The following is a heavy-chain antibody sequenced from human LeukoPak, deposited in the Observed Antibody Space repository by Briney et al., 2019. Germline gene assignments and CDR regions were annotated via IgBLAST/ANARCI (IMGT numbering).Heavy chain of an antibody. V-gene: IGHV4-34*01. CDR3: ARGWYWGFDY. CDR2: INHSGST. D-gene: IGHD2-8*02. CDR1: GGSFSGYY. Sequence: SETLSLTCAVYGGSFSGYYWSWIRQPPGKGLEWIGEINHSGSTNYNPSLKSRVTISVDTSKNQFSLKLSSVTAADTAVYYCARGWYWGFDYWGQGTLVTVYS. J-gene: IGHJ4*02.